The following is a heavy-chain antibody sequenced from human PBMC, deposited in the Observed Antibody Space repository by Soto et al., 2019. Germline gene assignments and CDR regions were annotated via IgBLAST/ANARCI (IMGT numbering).Heavy chain of an antibody. J-gene: IGHJ6*02. CDR1: GFTFSSYG. V-gene: IGHV3-30*18. CDR2: ISYDGGNK. Sequence: GGSLRLSCAASGFTFSSYGMHWVRQAPGKGLEWVTLISYDGGNKYYADSVKGRFSISRDNSRNTLYLQMNSLGPEDAAVYYCVKSLGFCSSSSCSRDYYYYYGMDVWGQGTTVTVSS. CDR3: VKSLGFCSSSSCSRDYYYYYGMDV. D-gene: IGHD2-2*01.